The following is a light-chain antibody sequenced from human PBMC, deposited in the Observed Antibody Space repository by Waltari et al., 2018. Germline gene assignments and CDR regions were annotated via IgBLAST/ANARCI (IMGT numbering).Light chain of an antibody. V-gene: IGKV3-11*01. CDR2: DAS. CDR3: QQRNTWPT. CDR1: QSVNSY. Sequence: EIVLTQSPATLSLSPGERATLSCRASQSVNSYLAWYQQKPGQAPRPLIYDASNRATGIPARFSGSGSGTDFTLTISSLEPEDFAIYYCQQRNTWPTFGGGTKVEIK. J-gene: IGKJ4*01.